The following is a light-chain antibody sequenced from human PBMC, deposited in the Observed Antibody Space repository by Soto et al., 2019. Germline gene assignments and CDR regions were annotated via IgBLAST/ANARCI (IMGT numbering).Light chain of an antibody. CDR3: QQYGSSLT. CDR1: QNIENH. J-gene: IGKJ4*01. Sequence: EMVMTLHPATLSVPPGERATLSCRARQNIENHLAWYQPTPGQAPRLLIHGASTRATGTPSRFSGSWSGTDFTLTISTMEPEDFALYYRQQYGSSLTFGGGTKVDI. V-gene: IGKV3-15*01. CDR2: GAS.